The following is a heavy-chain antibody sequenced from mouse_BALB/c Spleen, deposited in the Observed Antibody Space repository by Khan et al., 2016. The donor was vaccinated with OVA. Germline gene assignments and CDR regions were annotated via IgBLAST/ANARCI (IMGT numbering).Heavy chain of an antibody. J-gene: IGHJ2*01. CDR2: INPSTGYT. Sequence: QVQLQQSGAELAKPGASVKMSCKASGYTFINYWILWIKQRPGQGLEWIGYINPSTGYTEYNQNFKDKATLTAAKSSSTAYMQLRSLTSEDSTVYYYSRRGLRWDFDYWGQGTTLTVSS. CDR1: GYTFINYW. V-gene: IGHV1-7*01. D-gene: IGHD1-1*01. CDR3: SRRGLRWDFDY.